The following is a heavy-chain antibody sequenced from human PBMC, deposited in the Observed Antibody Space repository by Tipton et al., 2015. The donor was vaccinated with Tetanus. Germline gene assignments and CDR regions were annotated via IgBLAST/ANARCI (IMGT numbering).Heavy chain of an antibody. J-gene: IGHJ6*02. CDR3: ARGGGNTMFRGGEFVHSYYYQGMDV. D-gene: IGHD3-10*01. CDR1: GALLTTGGYS. V-gene: IGHV4-30-2*01. CDR2: ISHSGRT. Sequence: TLSLTCNVTGALLTTGGYSWGWIRQPLGQGLEWIGYISHSGRTYYNPSLNSRVPISLDRSKNQFSLKLTSVTAADTAVYYCARGGGNTMFRGGEFVHSYYYQGMDVWGQGTTVTVSS.